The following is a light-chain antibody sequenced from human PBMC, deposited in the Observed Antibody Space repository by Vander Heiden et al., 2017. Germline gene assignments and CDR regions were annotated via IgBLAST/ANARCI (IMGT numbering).Light chain of an antibody. V-gene: IGKV3-15*01. CDR1: QSVSSN. CDR3: QQYYNWPPLT. J-gene: IGKJ4*01. Sequence: IVMTQSPATLSVSPGERATLSCRASQSVSSNLAWYQQKPGQAPRLLIYGASTRDTAIPARFSGSGYGTEFTLTISSRQSEDFAVYYCQQYYNWPPLTFGGGTKVEIK. CDR2: GAS.